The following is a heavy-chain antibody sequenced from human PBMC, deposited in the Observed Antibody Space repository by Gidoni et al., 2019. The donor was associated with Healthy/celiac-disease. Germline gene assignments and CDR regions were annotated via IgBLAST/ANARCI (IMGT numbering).Heavy chain of an antibody. D-gene: IGHD3-22*01. CDR3: ARQREYYDSSGYYFDY. CDR2: IYPGDSDT. Sequence: EAQLVQPGAEVKKPGESLTISCKGFGYSFTSYWIGWVRQMPGKGLEWRGIIYPGDSDTRYSPSFQGQVTISADKSISTAYLQWSSLKASDTAMYYCARQREYYDSSGYYFDYWGQGTLVTVSS. V-gene: IGHV5-51*01. CDR1: GYSFTSYW. J-gene: IGHJ4*02.